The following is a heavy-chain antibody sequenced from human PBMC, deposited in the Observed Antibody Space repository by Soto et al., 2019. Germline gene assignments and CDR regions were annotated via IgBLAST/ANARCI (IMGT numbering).Heavy chain of an antibody. CDR1: GYTFTSYD. CDR2: MNPNSGNT. Sequence: ASVKVSCTASGYTFTSYDINWVRQATGQGLEWMGWMNPNSGNTGYAQKFQGRVTMTRNTSISTAYMELSSLRSEDTAVYYCARGREYSSSGYYYYGMDVWGQGTTVTVSS. D-gene: IGHD6-6*01. J-gene: IGHJ6*02. CDR3: ARGREYSSSGYYYYGMDV. V-gene: IGHV1-8*01.